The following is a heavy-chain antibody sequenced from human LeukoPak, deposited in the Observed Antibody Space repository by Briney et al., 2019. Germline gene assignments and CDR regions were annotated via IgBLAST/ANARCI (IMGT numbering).Heavy chain of an antibody. D-gene: IGHD2-2*01. CDR3: AKERTLYYYMDV. CDR2: IRYDGSNK. J-gene: IGHJ6*03. Sequence: GGSLRLSCAASGFTFSSYGMHRVRQAPGKGLEWVAFIRYDGSNKYYADSVKGRFTISRDNSKNTLYLQMNSLRAEDTAVYYCAKERTLYYYMDVWGKGTTVTVSS. V-gene: IGHV3-30*02. CDR1: GFTFSSYG.